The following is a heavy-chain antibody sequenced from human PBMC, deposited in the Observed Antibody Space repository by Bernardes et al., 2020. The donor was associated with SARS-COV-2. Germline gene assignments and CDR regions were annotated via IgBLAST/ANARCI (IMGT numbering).Heavy chain of an antibody. V-gene: IGHV3-53*01. J-gene: IGHJ4*02. CDR2: IYAGGDT. CDR1: GFSVPTTY. Sequence: VGALILSCAASGFSVPTTYMSWVRQAPGRGLEWVSVIYAGGDTYYADSVKGRFTVSRDESENTFYLQMNSLKAEDTAVYYCARDNRGRGLGRYYFDLWGQGTLVTVSS. D-gene: IGHD6-19*01. CDR3: ARDNRGRGLGRYYFDL.